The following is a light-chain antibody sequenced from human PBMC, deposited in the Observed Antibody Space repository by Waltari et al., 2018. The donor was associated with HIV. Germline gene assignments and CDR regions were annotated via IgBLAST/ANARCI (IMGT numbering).Light chain of an antibody. CDR1: PSDLGTYQF. J-gene: IGLJ2*01. CDR3: SSFAGNNDII. V-gene: IGLV2-8*01. CDR2: EVN. Sequence: QSALTQPPSASGSPGQSVPIPCPGTPSDLGTYQFVPRYQQHPGRAPKLIIYEVNKRPSGVPDRFSGSKSDNTASLTVSGLQAEDEADYYCSSFAGNNDIIFGGGTKLTVL.